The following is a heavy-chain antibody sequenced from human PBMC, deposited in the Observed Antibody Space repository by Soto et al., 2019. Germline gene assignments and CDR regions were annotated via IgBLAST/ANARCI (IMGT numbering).Heavy chain of an antibody. Sequence: SVKVSCKASGGTFSSYAISWVRQAPGQGLEWMGGIIPIFGTANYAQKFQGRVTITADESTSTAYMELSSLRSEDTAVYYCARSDDLWSGYSNWFYPWGQGTLVTVSS. CDR2: IIPIFGTA. CDR1: GGTFSSYA. J-gene: IGHJ5*02. V-gene: IGHV1-69*13. CDR3: ARSDDLWSGYSNWFYP. D-gene: IGHD3-3*01.